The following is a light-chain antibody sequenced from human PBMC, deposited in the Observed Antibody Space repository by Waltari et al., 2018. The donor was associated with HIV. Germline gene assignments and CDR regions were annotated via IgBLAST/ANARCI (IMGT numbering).Light chain of an antibody. Sequence: SYELTQPPSLSVSPAQTARITCSGNKLGEKYVYWYQQRPGQSPLLVIYQDTTRPSGIPERFAGSNSGDTATLTISGTQAMDDADYYCHAWDSGTGVFGTGTKVSVL. CDR1: KLGEKY. J-gene: IGLJ1*01. CDR2: QDT. CDR3: HAWDSGTGV. V-gene: IGLV3-1*01.